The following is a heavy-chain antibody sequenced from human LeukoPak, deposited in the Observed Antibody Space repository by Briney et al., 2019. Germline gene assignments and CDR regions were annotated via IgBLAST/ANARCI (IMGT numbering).Heavy chain of an antibody. CDR2: ISGSGSST. J-gene: IGHJ6*02. V-gene: IGHV3-23*01. D-gene: IGHD1-1*01. CDR1: GFTFSSYV. Sequence: GGSLRLSCAASGFTFSSYVMSWVRQAPGKGLEWVSAISGSGSSTNYADSAKGRFTISRDNSKNTLYLQMKSLRAEDTAVYYCAKARAGTPYCMDVWGQGTTVTVSS. CDR3: AKARAGTPYCMDV.